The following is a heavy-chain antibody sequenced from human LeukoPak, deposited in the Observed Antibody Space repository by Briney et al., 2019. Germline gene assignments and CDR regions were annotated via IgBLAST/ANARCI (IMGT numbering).Heavy chain of an antibody. CDR2: IYSGGST. CDR3: ARGGAYYYYMDV. CDR1: GFTVSSNY. Sequence: TGGSLRLSCTASGFTVSSNYMSWVRQAPGKGLEWVSVIYSGGSTYYADSVKGRFTISRDNSKNTLYLQMNSLRAEDTAVYYCARGGAYYYYMDVWGKGTTVTVSS. D-gene: IGHD4/OR15-4a*01. V-gene: IGHV3-53*01. J-gene: IGHJ6*03.